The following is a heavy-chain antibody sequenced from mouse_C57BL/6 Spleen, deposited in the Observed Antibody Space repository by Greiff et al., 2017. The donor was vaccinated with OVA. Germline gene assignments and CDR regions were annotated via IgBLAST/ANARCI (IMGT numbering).Heavy chain of an antibody. Sequence: QVQLQQSGAELVKPGASVKLSCKASGYTFTSYWMQWVKQRPGQGLEWIGEIDPSDSYTNYNQKFKGKATLTVDTSSSTAYMQLSSLTSEDSAVYYCARGAYTLYAMDYWGQGTSVTVSS. CDR2: IDPSDSYT. V-gene: IGHV1-50*01. D-gene: IGHD6-5*01. CDR1: GYTFTSYW. J-gene: IGHJ4*01. CDR3: ARGAYTLYAMDY.